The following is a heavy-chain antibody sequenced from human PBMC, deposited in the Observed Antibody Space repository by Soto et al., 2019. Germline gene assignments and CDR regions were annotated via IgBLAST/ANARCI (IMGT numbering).Heavy chain of an antibody. CDR1: GGSISSGDYY. V-gene: IGHV4-30-4*01. Sequence: PSETLSLTCTVSGGSISSGDYYWSWIRQPPGKGLEWIGYIYYSGSTYYNPSLKSRVTISVDTSKNQFSLKLSSVTAADTDVYYCAREGYDSSGYYRPDYSGQGTLVTVSS. D-gene: IGHD3-22*01. CDR2: IYYSGST. J-gene: IGHJ4*02. CDR3: AREGYDSSGYYRPDY.